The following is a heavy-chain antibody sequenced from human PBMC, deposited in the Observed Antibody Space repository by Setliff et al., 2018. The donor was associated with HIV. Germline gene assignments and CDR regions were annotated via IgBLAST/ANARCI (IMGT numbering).Heavy chain of an antibody. CDR1: EYNFTNYY. CDR3: ARGSDASGYYPIYYYYGMDV. V-gene: IGHV1-46*01. Sequence: ASVKVSCKASEYNFTNYYIHWVRQGPGQGLEWVGIMNPSGGSTTYAQKFQDRVTMTRDTSTSTGYMELRSLRSEDTAVYYCARGSDASGYYPIYYYYGMDVWGQGTTVTVSS. CDR2: MNPSGGST. J-gene: IGHJ6*02. D-gene: IGHD3-22*01.